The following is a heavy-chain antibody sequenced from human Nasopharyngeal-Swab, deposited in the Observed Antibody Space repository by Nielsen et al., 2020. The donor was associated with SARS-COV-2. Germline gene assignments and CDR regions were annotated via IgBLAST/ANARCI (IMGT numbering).Heavy chain of an antibody. J-gene: IGHJ4*02. Sequence: SLKISCVASGFPFDDYAMSWVRLVPGKGLQWVAGITWNSGNIGYADSVKGRFTVSRDNVDNSLFLQMDSLRPEDTAFYYCAKSLYTSTWSYYFDIWGQGTMVTVSS. CDR3: AKSLYTSTWSYYFDI. V-gene: IGHV3-9*01. D-gene: IGHD6-13*01. CDR2: ITWNSGNI. CDR1: GFPFDDYA.